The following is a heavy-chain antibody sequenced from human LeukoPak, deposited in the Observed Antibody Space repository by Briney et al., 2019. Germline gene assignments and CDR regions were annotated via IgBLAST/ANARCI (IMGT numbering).Heavy chain of an antibody. Sequence: PGGSLRLSCAASGFTFSSYSMNWVRQAPGKGLEWVSYISSSSSTIYYADSVKGRFTISRDNAKNSLYLQMNSLRADDTAVYYCAREPHGGSPDNWGQGTLVTVSS. CDR1: GFTFSSYS. V-gene: IGHV3-48*01. CDR3: AREPHGGSPDN. D-gene: IGHD1-14*01. CDR2: ISSSSSTI. J-gene: IGHJ4*02.